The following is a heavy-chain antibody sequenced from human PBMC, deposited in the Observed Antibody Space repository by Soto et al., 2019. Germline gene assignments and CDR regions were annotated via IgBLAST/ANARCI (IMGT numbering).Heavy chain of an antibody. CDR3: AREGIAVAEDAFDI. CDR1: GFTFSSYW. D-gene: IGHD6-19*01. J-gene: IGHJ3*02. V-gene: IGHV3-7*01. Sequence: EVQLVESGGGLDQPGGSLRLSCAASGFTFSSYWMSWVRQAPGKGLEWVANIKQDGSEKYYVDSVKGRFTISRDNAKNSLYLQMNSLRAEDTAVYYCAREGIAVAEDAFDIWGQGTMVTVSS. CDR2: IKQDGSEK.